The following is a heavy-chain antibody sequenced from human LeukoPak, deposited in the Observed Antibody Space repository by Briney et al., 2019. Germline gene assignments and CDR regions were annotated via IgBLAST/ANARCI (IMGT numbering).Heavy chain of an antibody. CDR2: ISWDGGST. Sequence: GGSLRLSCAASGFTFDDYAMHWVRQAPGKGLEWVSLISWDGGSTYYADSVKGRFTISRDNSKNSFYLQMSSLRAEDTGVFYCARDVAYSAFDYWGQGTLVTVSS. CDR3: ARDVAYSAFDY. V-gene: IGHV3-43D*03. J-gene: IGHJ4*02. CDR1: GFTFDDYA. D-gene: IGHD2-21*01.